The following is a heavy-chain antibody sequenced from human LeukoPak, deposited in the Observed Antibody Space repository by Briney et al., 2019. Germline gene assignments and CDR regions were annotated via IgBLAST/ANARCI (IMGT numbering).Heavy chain of an antibody. J-gene: IGHJ4*02. Sequence: GTLSLTCDVSGVSVSSTNWWSWVRQAPGKGLEWVSGINWNGGSTGYADSVKGRFTISRDNAKNSLYLQMNSLRAEDTAVYYCAKGQRWLQPYFDSWGQGTLVTVSS. CDR3: AKGQRWLQPYFDS. V-gene: IGHV3-20*04. CDR1: GVSVSSTNW. CDR2: INWNGGST. D-gene: IGHD5-24*01.